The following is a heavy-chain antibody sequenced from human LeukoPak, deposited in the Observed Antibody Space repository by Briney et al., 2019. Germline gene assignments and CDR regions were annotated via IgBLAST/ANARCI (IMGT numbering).Heavy chain of an antibody. V-gene: IGHV3-30*18. CDR1: GFTFSSYG. CDR3: AKDMYYLTRPWIGELLFGQFDY. CDR2: ISYDGSNK. J-gene: IGHJ4*02. D-gene: IGHD3-10*01. Sequence: PGRSLRLSCAASGFTFSSYGMHWVRQAPGKGLEWVAVISYDGSNKYYADSVKGRFTISRDNSKNTLYLQMNSLRAEDTAVYYCAKDMYYLTRPWIGELLFGQFDYWGQGTLVTVSS.